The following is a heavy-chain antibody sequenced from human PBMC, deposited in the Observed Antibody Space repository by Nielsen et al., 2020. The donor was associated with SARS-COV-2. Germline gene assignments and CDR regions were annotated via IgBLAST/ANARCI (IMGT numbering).Heavy chain of an antibody. V-gene: IGHV4-34*01. Sequence: SETLSLTCAVYGGSFSGYYWSWIRQPPGKGLEWIGEINHSGSTNYNPSLKSRVTISVDTSKNQFSLKLSSVTAADTAVYYCARVTYYYDSSGYYPPLYYYYGMDVWGQGTTVTVSS. CDR1: GGSFSGYY. D-gene: IGHD3-22*01. J-gene: IGHJ6*02. CDR2: INHSGST. CDR3: ARVTYYYDSSGYYPPLYYYYGMDV.